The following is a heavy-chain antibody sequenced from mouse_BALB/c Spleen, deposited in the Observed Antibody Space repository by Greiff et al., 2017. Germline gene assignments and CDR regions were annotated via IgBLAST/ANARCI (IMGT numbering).Heavy chain of an antibody. CDR2: ISSGSSTI. CDR3: ASHYYGYYAMDY. Sequence: EVQLVESGGGLVQPGGSRKLSCAASGFTSSSFGMHWVRQAPEKGLEWVAYISSGSSTIYYADTVKGRFTISRDNPKNTLFLQMTSLRSEDTAMYYCASHYYGYYAMDYWGQGTSVTVSS. J-gene: IGHJ4*01. V-gene: IGHV5-17*02. D-gene: IGHD1-2*01. CDR1: GFTSSSFG.